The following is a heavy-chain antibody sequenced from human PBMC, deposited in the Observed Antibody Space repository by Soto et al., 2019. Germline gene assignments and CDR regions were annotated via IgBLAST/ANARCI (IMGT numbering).Heavy chain of an antibody. CDR2: ISYDGSNK. D-gene: IGHD2-2*01. CDR3: ASGYCSTTSCFYGMDV. Sequence: PGGSLRLSCAGSGFTFSRNVMHWVRQAPGKGLEWVAFISYDGSNKYYADPVKGRFTISRDNSKNTLYLQMNSLRPEDTSVYYCASGYCSTTSCFYGMDVWGQGTTVTVSS. V-gene: IGHV3-30-3*01. CDR1: GFTFSRNV. J-gene: IGHJ6*02.